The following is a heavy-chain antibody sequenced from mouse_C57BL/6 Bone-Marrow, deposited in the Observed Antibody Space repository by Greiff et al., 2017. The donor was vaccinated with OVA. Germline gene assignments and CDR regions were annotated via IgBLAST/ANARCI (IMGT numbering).Heavy chain of an antibody. CDR1: GYTFTSYW. CDR3: ATMVTSPW. CDR2: IDPSDSYT. Sequence: QVQLQQPGAELVKPGASVKLSCKASGYTFTSYWMQWVKQRPGQGLEWIGEIDPSDSYTNYNQKFKGKATLTVDTSSSTAYMQLSSLTSEDSAVYYCATMVTSPWWGQGTLVTVSA. D-gene: IGHD2-2*01. J-gene: IGHJ3*02. V-gene: IGHV1-50*01.